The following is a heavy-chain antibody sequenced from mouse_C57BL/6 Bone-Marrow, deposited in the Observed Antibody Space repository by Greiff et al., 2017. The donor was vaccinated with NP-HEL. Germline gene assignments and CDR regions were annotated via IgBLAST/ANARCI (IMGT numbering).Heavy chain of an antibody. V-gene: IGHV5-17*01. CDR2: ISSGSSTI. CDR1: GFTFSDYG. J-gene: IGHJ3*01. D-gene: IGHD1-1*01. Sequence: DVKLVESGGGLVKPGGSLKLSCAASGFTFSDYGMHWVRQAPEKGLEWVAYISSGSSTIYYADTVKGRFTISRDNAKNTLFLQMTSLRSEDTAMYYCANHYGAYWGQGTLVTVSA. CDR3: ANHYGAY.